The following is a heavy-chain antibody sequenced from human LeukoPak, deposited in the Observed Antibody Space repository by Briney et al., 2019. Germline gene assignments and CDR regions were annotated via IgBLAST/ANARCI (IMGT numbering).Heavy chain of an antibody. V-gene: IGHV4-39*07. CDR3: ARQNSVGVATVLPDYFDY. CDR1: GGSIIDTNYY. Sequence: SETLSLTCTVSGGSIIDTNYYWAWIRQSPGKGLEWIGSMYYRGRPNNNPSFKSRVTLSIDTSENQLFLRLTSVTAANTAIYYCARQNSVGVATVLPDYFDYWGQGTLVTVSS. CDR2: MYYRGRP. D-gene: IGHD5-12*01. J-gene: IGHJ4*02.